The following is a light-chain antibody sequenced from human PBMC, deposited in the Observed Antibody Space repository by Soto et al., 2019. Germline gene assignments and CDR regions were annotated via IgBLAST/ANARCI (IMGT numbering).Light chain of an antibody. CDR3: QQRRSWPPTIT. J-gene: IGKJ5*01. CDR2: DAS. CDR1: QSVSTY. V-gene: IGKV3-11*01. Sequence: EIVFTQYPATLSLSPGERSTLSCMASQSVSTYLAWYQQRPGQAPRLLIYDASYRATDIPPRFSGSGSGTDFTLTISSLEPEDFAVYYCQQRRSWPPTITFGQGTRLEIK.